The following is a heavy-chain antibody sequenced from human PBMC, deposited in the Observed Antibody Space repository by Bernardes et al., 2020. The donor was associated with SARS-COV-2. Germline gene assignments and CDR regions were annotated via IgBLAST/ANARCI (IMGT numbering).Heavy chain of an antibody. D-gene: IGHD6-19*01. CDR1: GFTFDNYA. V-gene: IGHV3-23*01. CDR3: AKDLEAGIAVAGDWFDP. CDR2: ISGSGGTT. J-gene: IGHJ5*02. Sequence: GGSLRLSCAASGFTFDNYAMSWVRQAPGKGLEWVSAISGSGGTTYYADSVKGRFTISRDNSKNTLFLQMNRLRAEDTALYYCAKDLEAGIAVAGDWFDPWGQGTLVTVSS.